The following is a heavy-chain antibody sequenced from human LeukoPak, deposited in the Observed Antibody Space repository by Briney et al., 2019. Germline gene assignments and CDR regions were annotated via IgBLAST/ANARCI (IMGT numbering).Heavy chain of an antibody. CDR3: AKTVFYYDSSVYFDVFEI. Sequence: SETLSLTCVVSGYSINNGYYWGWIRQTPGKGLEWIGSMYYNRDTYYNPSLSSRVIMSIDTSKNVFSLKLNSVTAADTAVYYCAKTVFYYDSSVYFDVFEIWAQGKMVAVFS. V-gene: IGHV4-38-2*01. CDR1: GYSINNGYY. J-gene: IGHJ3*02. CDR2: MYYNRDT. D-gene: IGHD3-22*01.